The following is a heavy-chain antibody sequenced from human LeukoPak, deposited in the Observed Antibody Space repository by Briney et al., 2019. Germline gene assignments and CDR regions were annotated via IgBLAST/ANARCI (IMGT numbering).Heavy chain of an antibody. Sequence: GGSLRLSCAASGFTFSSYAMHWVRQAPGKGLEWVAVISYDGSNKYYADSVKGRFTISRDNSKNTLYLQMNSLRAEDTALYYCARDPRVAGTWGQGTLVTVSS. CDR2: ISYDGSNK. CDR3: ARDPRVAGT. J-gene: IGHJ4*02. CDR1: GFTFSSYA. D-gene: IGHD6-19*01. V-gene: IGHV3-30-3*01.